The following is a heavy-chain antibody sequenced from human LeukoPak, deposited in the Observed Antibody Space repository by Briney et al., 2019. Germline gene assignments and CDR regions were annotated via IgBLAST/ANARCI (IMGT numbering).Heavy chain of an antibody. CDR2: TYPGDSDT. CDR1: GYIFPNYW. CDR3: TRPPSFSDPFEY. D-gene: IGHD3-16*02. V-gene: IGHV5-51*01. Sequence: GESLKISCKTSGYIFPNYWIGWVRQMPGKGLEWMAITYPGDSDTRYSQSFQGQVTFSVDKSIATAYLHWSSLEASDTAMYYCTRPPSFSDPFEYWGQGTLVIVSS. J-gene: IGHJ4*02.